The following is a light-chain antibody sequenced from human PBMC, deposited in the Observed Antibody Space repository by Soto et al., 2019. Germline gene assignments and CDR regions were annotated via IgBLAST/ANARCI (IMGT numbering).Light chain of an antibody. V-gene: IGKV1-5*03. Sequence: DIQMTQSPSTLSASVGDRVTITCRASQSISSWLAWYQQKPGKAPKLLIYKASSLESGVPSRFSGSGSGTEFTLTISSLQPDDCATDYCQQYNSYPLTCGPGTKVDIK. CDR3: QQYNSYPLT. CDR2: KAS. J-gene: IGKJ3*01. CDR1: QSISSW.